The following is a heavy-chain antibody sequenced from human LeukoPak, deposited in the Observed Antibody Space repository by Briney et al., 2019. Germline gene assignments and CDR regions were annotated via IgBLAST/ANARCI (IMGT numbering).Heavy chain of an antibody. V-gene: IGHV4-34*01. J-gene: IGHJ5*02. CDR3: ARGPFGVVIYGWFDP. Sequence: PSETLSLTCAVYGGSFSGYYWSWIRQPPGKGLEWIGEINHSGSTNYNPSLKSRVTISVDTSKNQFSLKLSSVTAADTAVYYCARGPFGVVIYGWFDPWGQGTLVTVSS. CDR2: INHSGST. D-gene: IGHD3-3*01. CDR1: GGSFSGYY.